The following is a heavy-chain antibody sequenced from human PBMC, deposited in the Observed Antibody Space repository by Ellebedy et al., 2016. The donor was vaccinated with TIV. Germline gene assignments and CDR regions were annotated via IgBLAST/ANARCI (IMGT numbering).Heavy chain of an antibody. Sequence: ASVKVSCKASGYTFTGYYMHWVRQAPGQGLEWMGWINPNSGGTKYAQKFQGRVTMTRATSISTAYMELSRLRSDDTAVYYCAGVRDGRRPFDYWGQGALVTVSS. CDR3: AGVRDGRRPFDY. CDR2: INPNSGGT. D-gene: IGHD5-24*01. CDR1: GYTFTGYY. V-gene: IGHV1-2*02. J-gene: IGHJ4*02.